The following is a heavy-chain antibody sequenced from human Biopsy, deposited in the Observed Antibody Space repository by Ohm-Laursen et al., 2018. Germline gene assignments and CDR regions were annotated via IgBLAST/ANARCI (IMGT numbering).Heavy chain of an antibody. V-gene: IGHV3-21*06. Sequence: SLRLSCTPGVTLSCYAMNWVRQAPGKGLEWVSSISASSSYIHYADSVKGRFTVSRDNAKNSLYLQMNSLRAADTAIYYRATELLPPGVGGPWLDSWGQGTPVTVSS. D-gene: IGHD3-16*01. J-gene: IGHJ5*01. CDR3: ATELLPPGVGGPWLDS. CDR1: GVTLSCYA. CDR2: ISASSSYI.